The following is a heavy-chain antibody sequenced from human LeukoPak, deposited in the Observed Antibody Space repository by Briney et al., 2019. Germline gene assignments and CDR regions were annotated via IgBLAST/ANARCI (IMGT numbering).Heavy chain of an antibody. V-gene: IGHV1-8*01. CDR3: ARGSSGRYGRDY. J-gene: IGHJ4*02. CDR1: GYTFTSYD. D-gene: IGHD1-26*01. CDR2: MNPNSGNT. Sequence: ASMKVSCKASGYTFTSYDINWVRQATGQGLEWMGWMNPNSGNTGYVQKFQGRVTMTRDTSTNTAYMELSSLRSEDTAVYYCARGSSGRYGRDYWGQGTLVTVSS.